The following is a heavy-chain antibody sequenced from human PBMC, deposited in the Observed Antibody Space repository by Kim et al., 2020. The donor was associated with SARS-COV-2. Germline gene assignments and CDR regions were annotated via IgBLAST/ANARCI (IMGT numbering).Heavy chain of an antibody. J-gene: IGHJ5*02. V-gene: IGHV1-69*13. CDR2: IIPIFGTA. CDR3: ARGRTYYDFWSGPQTGGSWFDP. D-gene: IGHD3-3*01. Sequence: SVKVSCKASGGTFSSYAISWVRQAPGQGLEWMGGIIPIFGTANYAQKFQGRVTITADESTSTAYMELSSLRSEDTAVYYCARGRTYYDFWSGPQTGGSWFDPWGQGTLVTVSS. CDR1: GGTFSSYA.